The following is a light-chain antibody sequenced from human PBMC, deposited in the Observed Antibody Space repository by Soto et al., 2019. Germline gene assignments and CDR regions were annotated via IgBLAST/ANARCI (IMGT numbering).Light chain of an antibody. V-gene: IGKV3-20*01. CDR2: GAS. CDR3: QQYANSPFT. J-gene: IGKJ2*01. Sequence: EIVLTQSPGTLPLSPGERATLSCRASQSVSSNYLVWYQQKPGQAPRPLIYGASSRVTGIPDRFSGSGSGTDFTLTISRLEPEDFAVYYCQQYANSPFTFGQGTKLEIK. CDR1: QSVSSNY.